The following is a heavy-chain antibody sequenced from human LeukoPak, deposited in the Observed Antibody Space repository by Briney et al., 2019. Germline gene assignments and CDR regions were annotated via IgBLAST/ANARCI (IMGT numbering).Heavy chain of an antibody. Sequence: GGSLRLSCAASGFTFSSYEMNWVRQAPGKGLEWVSYISSSGSTIYYADSVKGRFTISRDNAKNSLYLQMNSLRAEDTAVYHCARGGDGYNIFSDYWGQGTLVTVSS. J-gene: IGHJ4*02. CDR2: ISSSGSTI. CDR1: GFTFSSYE. D-gene: IGHD5-24*01. V-gene: IGHV3-48*03. CDR3: ARGGDGYNIFSDY.